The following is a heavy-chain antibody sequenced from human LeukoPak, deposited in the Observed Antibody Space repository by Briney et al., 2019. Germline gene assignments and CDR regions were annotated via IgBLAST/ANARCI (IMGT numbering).Heavy chain of an antibody. CDR2: IYYSGST. V-gene: IGHV4-39*07. D-gene: IGHD6-6*01. Sequence: NPSETLSLTCTASGGSISSSSYYWGWIRQPPGKGLEWIGSIYYSGSTYYNPSLKSRVTMSVDTSKNQFSLKLSSVTAADTAVYYCARDARGAEQLGETAYYFDYWGQGTLVTVSS. CDR1: GGSISSSSYY. J-gene: IGHJ4*02. CDR3: ARDARGAEQLGETAYYFDY.